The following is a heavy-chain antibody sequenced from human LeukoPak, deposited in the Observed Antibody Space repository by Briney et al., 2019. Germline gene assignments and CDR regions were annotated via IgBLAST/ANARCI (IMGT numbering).Heavy chain of an antibody. J-gene: IGHJ4*02. CDR3: ARDNDSRDPPHFDY. V-gene: IGHV1-18*01. CDR2: ISAYNGNT. CDR1: GYTFTSYG. D-gene: IGHD3-16*01. Sequence: ASVKVSCKASGYTFTSYGISWVRQAPGQGPEWMGWISAYNGNTNYAQKLQGRVTMTTDTSTRTAYMELSSLRSEDTAVYYCARDNDSRDPPHFDYWGQGTLVTVSS.